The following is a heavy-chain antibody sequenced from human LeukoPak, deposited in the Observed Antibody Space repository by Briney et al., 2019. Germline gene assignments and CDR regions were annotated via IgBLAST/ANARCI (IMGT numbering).Heavy chain of an antibody. V-gene: IGHV1-18*01. Sequence: ASVKVSCKASGYTFTSYGISWVRQAPGQGLEWMGWISAYNGNTNYAQKLQGRVTMTTDTSTSTAYMELRSLRSDDTAVYYCAREQLLWFGELYGSFDYWGQGTLVTVSS. D-gene: IGHD3-10*01. J-gene: IGHJ4*02. CDR2: ISAYNGNT. CDR3: AREQLLWFGELYGSFDY. CDR1: GYTFTSYG.